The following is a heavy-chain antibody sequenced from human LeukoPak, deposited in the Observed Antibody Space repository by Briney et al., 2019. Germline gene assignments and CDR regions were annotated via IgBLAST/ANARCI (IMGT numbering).Heavy chain of an antibody. J-gene: IGHJ4*02. CDR2: IYHSGST. CDR3: ARSTGSTMFIDY. D-gene: IGHD3-10*02. CDR1: AYSISSGYY. Sequence: SETLSLTCAVSAYSISSGYYWGWIRQPPGKGLEWIGSIYHSGSTYYNPSLKSRVAISVDTSKNQFSLKLSSVTAADTAVYYCARSTGSTMFIDYWGQGTLVTVSS. V-gene: IGHV4-38-2*01.